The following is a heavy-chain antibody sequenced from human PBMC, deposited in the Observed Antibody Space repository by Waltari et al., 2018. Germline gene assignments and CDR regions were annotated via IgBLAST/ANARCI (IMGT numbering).Heavy chain of an antibody. J-gene: IGHJ4*02. CDR2: IYAGDSDT. D-gene: IGHD3-3*01. CDR3: ARSQGFHADFFDY. V-gene: IGHV5-51*01. CDR1: GYSFTTYW. Sequence: EVQLVQSGAEVKKPGESLKISCKASGYSFTTYWIGWVRQMPGKGLEWMGIIYAGDSDTRYSPSFQGQVIISADKSFTTADLQWSSLRASDTAMYYCARSQGFHADFFDYWGQGTLVTVSS.